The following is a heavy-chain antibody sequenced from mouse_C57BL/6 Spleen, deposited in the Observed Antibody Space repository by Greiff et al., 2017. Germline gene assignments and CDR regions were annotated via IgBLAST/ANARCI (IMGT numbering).Heavy chain of an antibody. J-gene: IGHJ2*01. D-gene: IGHD2-1*01. Sequence: QVQLQQPGAELVMPGASVKLSCKASGYTFTSYWMHWVKQRPGQGLEWIGEIDPSDSYTNYNQKFKGKSTLTVDKSSSTAYMQLSSLTSEDSALXDCARRDGNYVVDYWGQGTTLTVSS. CDR3: ARRDGNYVVDY. V-gene: IGHV1-69*01. CDR2: IDPSDSYT. CDR1: GYTFTSYW.